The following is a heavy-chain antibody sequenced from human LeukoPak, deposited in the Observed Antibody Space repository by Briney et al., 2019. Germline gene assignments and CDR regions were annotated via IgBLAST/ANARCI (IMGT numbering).Heavy chain of an antibody. CDR2: INWNGGST. CDR1: GFTFDDYG. CDR3: ARYIAAAHYMDV. J-gene: IGHJ6*03. V-gene: IGHV3-20*01. D-gene: IGHD6-13*01. Sequence: GGSLRLSCAASGFTFDDYGMSWVRQAPGKGLEWVSGINWNGGSTHYADSVKGRFTISRDNAKNSLYLQMNSLRAEDTALYHCARYIAAAHYMDVWGKGTTVTVSS.